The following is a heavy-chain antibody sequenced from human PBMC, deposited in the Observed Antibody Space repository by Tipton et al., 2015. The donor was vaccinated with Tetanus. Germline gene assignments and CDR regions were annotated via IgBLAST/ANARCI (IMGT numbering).Heavy chain of an antibody. CDR3: ARSPAKGYYFFGMAV. CDR1: GGTFSSYA. V-gene: IGHV1-69*01. Sequence: QSGPEVKKPGSSVKVSCKASGGTFSSYAISWVRQAPGQGLEWMGGIIPIFGTANYAQKFQGRVTITADDSTSTAYMERSSLRSEDTAVCYGARSPAKGYYFFGMAVWCQVTTVTVS. J-gene: IGHJ6*02. CDR2: IIPIFGTA.